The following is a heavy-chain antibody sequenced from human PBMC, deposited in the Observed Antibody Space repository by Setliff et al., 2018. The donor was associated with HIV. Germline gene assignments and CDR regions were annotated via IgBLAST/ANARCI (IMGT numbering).Heavy chain of an antibody. D-gene: IGHD3-9*01. CDR1: GFTFSSYS. CDR2: ISSSISYI. V-gene: IGHV3-21*01. Sequence: GSLILSCAASGFTFSSYSMNWVRQAPGKGLEWVSSISSSISYIYYADSVKGRFTISRDNAKNSLYLQMNSLRAEDTAVYYCARENVLRYSRLAGDYYYYYTDVWGKGTTVTVSS. J-gene: IGHJ6*03. CDR3: ARENVLRYSRLAGDYYYYYTDV.